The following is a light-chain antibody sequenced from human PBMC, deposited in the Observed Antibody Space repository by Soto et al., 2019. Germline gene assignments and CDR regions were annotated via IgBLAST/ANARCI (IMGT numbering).Light chain of an antibody. J-gene: IGKJ1*01. Sequence: DIQMTQSPSTLSASVEDRVTITCRASQSISWYLAWYQQKPGKAPKLLIYDASRLKSGVPSRFSGSGSGTEFTLTISSLQPDDFATYYCQQYESYSSWTFGQGTKVEVK. V-gene: IGKV1-5*01. CDR2: DAS. CDR1: QSISWY. CDR3: QQYESYSSWT.